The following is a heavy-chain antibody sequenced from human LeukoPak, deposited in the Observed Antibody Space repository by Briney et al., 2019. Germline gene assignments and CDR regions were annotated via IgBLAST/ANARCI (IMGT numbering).Heavy chain of an antibody. V-gene: IGHV1-18*01. CDR2: ISAYNGNT. CDR1: GYTFTSYG. J-gene: IGHJ4*02. Sequence: GASVKVSCKASGYTFTSYGISWVRQAPGQGLEWMGWISAYNGNTNYAQKLQGRVTMTTDTSTSTAYMDLRSLRSDDTAVYYCASRKPYCGTGSCYETLDYWGQGTLVTVSS. D-gene: IGHD2-15*01. CDR3: ASRKPYCGTGSCYETLDY.